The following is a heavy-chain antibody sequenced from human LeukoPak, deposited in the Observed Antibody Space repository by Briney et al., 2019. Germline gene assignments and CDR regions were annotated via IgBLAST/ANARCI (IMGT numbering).Heavy chain of an antibody. CDR3: ARDWARREANRPIDH. J-gene: IGHJ4*02. CDR1: GFTFRSYW. V-gene: IGHV3-7*01. CDR2: IKQDGSEK. Sequence: GGSLRLSCAASGFTFRSYWMNWVRQAPGKGLEWLAIIKQDGSEKHYKGSVEGRFTISRDNTKNSLHLQMNSLRAEDTAVHYCARDWARREANRPIDHWGQGVLVTVSS. D-gene: IGHD6-6*01.